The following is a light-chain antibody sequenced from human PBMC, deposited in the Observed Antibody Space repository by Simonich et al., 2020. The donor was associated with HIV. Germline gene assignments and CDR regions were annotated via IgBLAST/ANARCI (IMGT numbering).Light chain of an antibody. J-gene: IGLJ3*02. V-gene: IGLV2-11*01. CDR3: CSYAGSYTLV. CDR2: DVI. Sequence: QSALTQPASVSGSPGQSITISCTETSSDVGGYNYVSWYQQLPGKAPKLMIFDVIGRPSGVPDRFSGSKSANTASLTISGLQAEEEADYYCCSYAGSYTLVFGGGTKLTVL. CDR1: SSDVGGYNY.